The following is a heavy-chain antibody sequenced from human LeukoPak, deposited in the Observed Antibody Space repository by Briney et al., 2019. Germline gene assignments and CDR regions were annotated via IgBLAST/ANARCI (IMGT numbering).Heavy chain of an antibody. D-gene: IGHD3-10*01. CDR1: GFTFSSYG. J-gene: IGHJ4*02. CDR2: ISGSGGST. Sequence: PGGSLRLSCAASGFTFSSYGMSWVRQAPGKGLEWVSAISGSGGSTYYADSVKGRFTISRDNSKNTLYLQMNSLRAEDTAVYYCAKSYLHHGSGSYGYWGQGTLVTVSS. V-gene: IGHV3-23*01. CDR3: AKSYLHHGSGSYGY.